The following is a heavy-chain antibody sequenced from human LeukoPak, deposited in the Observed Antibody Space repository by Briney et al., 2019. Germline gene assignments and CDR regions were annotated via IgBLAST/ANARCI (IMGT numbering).Heavy chain of an antibody. Sequence: GGSLRLSCAASGFTFSDHYMDWVRQAPGKGLEWVGRIRNKVNSYITEYAASVTGRFTISRDDSKNSLYLQMNSLKTEDTAVYYCTRVAPVTGSRYFDYWGQGALVTVS. D-gene: IGHD6-19*01. CDR2: IRNKVNSYIT. V-gene: IGHV3-72*01. CDR3: TRVAPVTGSRYFDY. J-gene: IGHJ4*02. CDR1: GFTFSDHY.